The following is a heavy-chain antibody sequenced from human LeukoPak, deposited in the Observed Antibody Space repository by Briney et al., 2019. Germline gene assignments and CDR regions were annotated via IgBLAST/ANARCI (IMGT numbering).Heavy chain of an antibody. CDR2: IYYSGST. V-gene: IGHV4-59*01. CDR3: ARGWDGIAVAGSFDY. CDR1: GGSTSGYY. D-gene: IGHD6-19*01. Sequence: SETLSLTCTDSGGSTSGYYWSWIRQPPGKGLEWIGDIYYSGSTNYNPSLTSRVTISVDTSKNQFSLKLNSVTAADTAVYYCARGWDGIAVAGSFDYWGQGTLVTVSS. J-gene: IGHJ4*02.